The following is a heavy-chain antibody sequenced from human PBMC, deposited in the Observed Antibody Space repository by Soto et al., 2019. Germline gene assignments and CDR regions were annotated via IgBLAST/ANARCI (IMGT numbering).Heavy chain of an antibody. CDR3: ARGRSLFRAGDTSVNFFDY. CDR2: INGGNGDT. CDR1: GYTLSSYG. V-gene: IGHV1-3*01. J-gene: IGHJ4*02. Sequence: ASVKVSCKASGYTLSSYGIHWVRQAPGQRLEWMGWINGGNGDTMYAQKFQDRVTMARGTSANTAYMEVSSLASKDTAVYYCARGRSLFRAGDTSVNFFDYWGQGTLVTVSS. D-gene: IGHD1-26*01.